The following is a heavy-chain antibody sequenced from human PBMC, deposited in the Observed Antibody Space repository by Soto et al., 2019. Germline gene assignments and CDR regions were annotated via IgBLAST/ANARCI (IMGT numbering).Heavy chain of an antibody. D-gene: IGHD1-26*01. CDR3: AREDGVVGSSSAFDP. CDR1: GFTFSTYT. CDR2: INGRSNYV. J-gene: IGHJ5*02. Sequence: EVQVVESGGGLVKPGGSLRLSCVFSGFTFSTYTMNWVRQAPGKGLEWVSSINGRSNYVYYADSVKGRFTISRDNPKNSLYLQMNRLRAEDTAIYYCAREDGVVGSSSAFDPWGLGTLVTVSS. V-gene: IGHV3-21*01.